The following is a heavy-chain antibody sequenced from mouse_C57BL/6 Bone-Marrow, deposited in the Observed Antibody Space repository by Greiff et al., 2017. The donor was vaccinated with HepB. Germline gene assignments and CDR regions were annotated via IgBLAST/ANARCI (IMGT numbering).Heavy chain of an antibody. V-gene: IGHV1-59*01. CDR3: ARGAVVTTALEGDY. Sequence: QVQLQQPGAELVRPGTSVKLSCKASGYTFTSYWMHWVKQRPGQGLEWIGVIDPSDSYTNYNQKFKGKATLTVDTSSSTAYMQLSSLTSEDSAVYYCARGAVVTTALEGDYWGQGTTLTVSS. CDR2: IDPSDSYT. J-gene: IGHJ2*01. D-gene: IGHD1-2*01. CDR1: GYTFTSYW.